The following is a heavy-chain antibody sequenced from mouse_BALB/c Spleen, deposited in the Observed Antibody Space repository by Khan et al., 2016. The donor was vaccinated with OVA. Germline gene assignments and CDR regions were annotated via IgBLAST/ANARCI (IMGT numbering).Heavy chain of an antibody. J-gene: IGHJ3*01. CDR1: GYTFTSYT. CDR2: INTSNGYT. Sequence: QIQLVQSGAELARPGASVKMSCKASGYTFTSYTIHWIKLRPGQGLEWIGYINTSNGYTNYNQKFKDKATLTAEKSSTTAYMELSSLTSDDSALYNCVRDGAYHRNDGWFAYWGQGTLVTVSA. D-gene: IGHD2-14*01. V-gene: IGHV1-4*01. CDR3: VRDGAYHRNDGWFAY.